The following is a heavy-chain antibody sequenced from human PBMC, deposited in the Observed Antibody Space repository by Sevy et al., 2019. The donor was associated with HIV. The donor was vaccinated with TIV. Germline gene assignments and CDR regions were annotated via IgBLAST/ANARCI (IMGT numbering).Heavy chain of an antibody. CDR2: IYYSGST. J-gene: IGHJ4*02. CDR1: GGSISSYY. D-gene: IGHD3-22*01. Sequence: SETLSLTCTVSGGSISSYYWSWIRQPPGKGLEWIGYIYYSGSTNYNPSLKSRVTISVDTSKNQFSLKLSSVTAADTAVYYCARVLANYDSSGYYYPHFHYWGQGTLVTVSS. V-gene: IGHV4-59*01. CDR3: ARVLANYDSSGYYYPHFHY.